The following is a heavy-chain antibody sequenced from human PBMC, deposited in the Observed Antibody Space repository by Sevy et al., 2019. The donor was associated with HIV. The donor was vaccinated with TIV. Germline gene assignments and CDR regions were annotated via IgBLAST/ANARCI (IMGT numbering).Heavy chain of an antibody. CDR1: GFTFSSYG. Sequence: GGSLRLSCAASGFTFSSYGMHWVRQAPGKGLEWVAFIRYDGSNKYYADSVKGRFTISRDNSKNTLYLQMNSLGAEDTAVYYCAKGGGTAYYYYYGMDVWGQGTTVTVSS. CDR2: IRYDGSNK. J-gene: IGHJ6*02. D-gene: IGHD1-1*01. V-gene: IGHV3-30*02. CDR3: AKGGGTAYYYYYGMDV.